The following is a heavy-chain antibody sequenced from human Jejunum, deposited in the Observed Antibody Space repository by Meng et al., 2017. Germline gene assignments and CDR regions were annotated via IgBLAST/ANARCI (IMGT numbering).Heavy chain of an antibody. J-gene: IGHJ4*02. CDR2: ITSSSTYI. Sequence: GGSLRLSCAASGFTFSSYSMNWDCQAPGQGMEWVSFITSSSTYIYYADSVKGRFTISRDNARNSLYLQMSSLRAEDTAVYYCASPSSGPIYWGQGTLVTVSS. V-gene: IGHV3-21*01. CDR3: ASPSSGPIY. CDR1: GFTFSSYS. D-gene: IGHD3-22*01.